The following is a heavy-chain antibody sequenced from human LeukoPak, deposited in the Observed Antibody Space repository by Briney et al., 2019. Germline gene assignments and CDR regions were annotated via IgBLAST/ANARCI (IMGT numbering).Heavy chain of an antibody. V-gene: IGHV3-23*01. CDR2: ISGSGGST. D-gene: IGHD1-26*01. Sequence: PPGGSLRLSCAASGFTFSSYAMSWVRQAPGKGLEWVSAISGSGGSTYYADSVKGRFTISRDNSKNTLYLQMNSLRAEDTAVYYCAKAQGEWELLLDAFDIWGQGTMVTVSS. CDR1: GFTFSSYA. J-gene: IGHJ3*02. CDR3: AKAQGEWELLLDAFDI.